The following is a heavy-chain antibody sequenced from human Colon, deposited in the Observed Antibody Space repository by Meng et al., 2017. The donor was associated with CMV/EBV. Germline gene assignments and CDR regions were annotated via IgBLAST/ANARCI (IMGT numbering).Heavy chain of an antibody. CDR1: EFTFSRYW. J-gene: IGHJ6*02. D-gene: IGHD3-16*01. CDR2: IKQDGSEK. CDR3: ALRLRNSDGMDV. Sequence: GGSLRLSCTTSEFTFSRYWMSWVRQAPGKGLEWVANIKQDGSEKNYVDSVKGRFTISRDNAKNSLYLQMNSLRAEDTAVYYCALRLRNSDGMDVWGQGTTVTVSS. V-gene: IGHV3-7*01.